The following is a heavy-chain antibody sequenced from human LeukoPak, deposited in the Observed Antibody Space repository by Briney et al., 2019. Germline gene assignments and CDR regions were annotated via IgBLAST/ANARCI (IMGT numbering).Heavy chain of an antibody. V-gene: IGHV3-66*01. CDR1: GFSFSSYT. CDR2: IYSGGST. J-gene: IGHJ4*02. Sequence: PGGSLRLSCAASGFSFSSYTMTWVRQAPGKGLEWVSVIYSGGSTYYADSVKGRFTISRDNSKNTLYLQMNSLRAEDTAVYYCAAGVGSFDYWGQGTLVTVSS. CDR3: AAGVGSFDY. D-gene: IGHD3-10*01.